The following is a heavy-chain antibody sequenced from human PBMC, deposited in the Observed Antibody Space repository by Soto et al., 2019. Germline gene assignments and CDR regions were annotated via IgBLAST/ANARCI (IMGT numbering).Heavy chain of an antibody. V-gene: IGHV3-30*18. CDR3: VKDVGWNFVADH. CDR2: ISNDGKNE. D-gene: IGHD1-7*01. J-gene: IGHJ5*02. Sequence: QVQLVESGGGVVQPGRSLRLSCAASGFIFSNFGMHWIRQAPGKGLEWVAVISNDGKNEYYADSVKGRFTISRDDSKNTLYLQMDSLIDEDTAIYYCVKDVGWNFVADHWGQGTLIKVSS. CDR1: GFIFSNFG.